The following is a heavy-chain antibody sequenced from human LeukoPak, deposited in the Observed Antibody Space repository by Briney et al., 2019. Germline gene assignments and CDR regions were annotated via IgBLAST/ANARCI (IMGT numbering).Heavy chain of an antibody. Sequence: PGGSLRLSCAASGFTFSSYEMNWVRQAPGKGLEWVSYISSSGSTIYYADSVKGRFTISRDNAKNSLYLQMNSLRAEDTAVYYCARDPQGYCSGGSCYSFWGQGTLVTVSS. V-gene: IGHV3-48*03. J-gene: IGHJ4*02. D-gene: IGHD2-15*01. CDR2: ISSSGSTI. CDR1: GFTFSSYE. CDR3: ARDPQGYCSGGSCYSF.